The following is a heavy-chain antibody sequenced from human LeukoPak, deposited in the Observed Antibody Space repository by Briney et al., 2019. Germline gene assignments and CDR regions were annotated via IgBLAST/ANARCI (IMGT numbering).Heavy chain of an antibody. CDR2: MNPNSGNT. CDR3: AGVRVWNGSGRHRSTYWFDP. Sequence: ASVKVSCKASGYTFTSYDINWVRQATGQGLEWMGWMNPNSGNTGYAQKFQGRVTMTRNTSISTAYMELSSLRSEDTAVYYCAGVRVWNGSGRHRSTYWFDPWGQGTLVTVSS. CDR1: GYTFTSYD. D-gene: IGHD3-10*01. J-gene: IGHJ5*02. V-gene: IGHV1-8*01.